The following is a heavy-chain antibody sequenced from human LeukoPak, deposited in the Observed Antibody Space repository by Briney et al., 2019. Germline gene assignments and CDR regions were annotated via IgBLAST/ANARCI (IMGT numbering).Heavy chain of an antibody. V-gene: IGHV1-3*01. CDR3: ARIYCSGGSCYSEGWFDP. D-gene: IGHD2-15*01. J-gene: IGHJ5*02. CDR1: GYTFTSYA. Sequence: ASVKVSCKASGYTFTSYAMHWVRQAPGQRLEWMGWINAGNGNTKYSQKFQGRVTMTTDTSTSTAYMELRSLRSDDTAVYYCARIYCSGGSCYSEGWFDPWGQGTLVTVSS. CDR2: INAGNGNT.